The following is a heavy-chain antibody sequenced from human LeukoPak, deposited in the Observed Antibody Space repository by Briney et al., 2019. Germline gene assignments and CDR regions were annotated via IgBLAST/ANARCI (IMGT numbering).Heavy chain of an antibody. V-gene: IGHV1-18*04. CDR3: ARRGCSGGSCYYFDY. CDR2: ISAYNGNT. J-gene: IGHJ4*02. D-gene: IGHD2-15*01. CDR1: GYTFTSYG. Sequence: GASVKVSCKASGYTFTSYGISWVRQAPGQGLEWMGWISAYNGNTNYAQKLQGRVTMTTDTPTSTAYVELRSLRSDDTAVYYCARRGCSGGSCYYFDYWGQGTLVTVSS.